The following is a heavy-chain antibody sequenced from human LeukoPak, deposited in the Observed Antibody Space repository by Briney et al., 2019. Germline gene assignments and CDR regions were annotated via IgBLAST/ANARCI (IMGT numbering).Heavy chain of an antibody. CDR1: GGSFSGYY. CDR3: ARGGYFDL. Sequence: SETLSLTCAVYGGSFSGYYWSWIRQPPGKGLEWIGEINHSGSTNYNPSLKSRVTISVDTSKSQFSLKLSSVTAADTVVYYCARGGYFDLWGRGTLVTVSS. J-gene: IGHJ2*01. CDR2: INHSGST. V-gene: IGHV4-34*01.